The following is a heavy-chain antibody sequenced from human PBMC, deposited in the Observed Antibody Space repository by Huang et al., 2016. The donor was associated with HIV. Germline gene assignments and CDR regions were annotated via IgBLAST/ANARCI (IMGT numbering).Heavy chain of an antibody. J-gene: IGHJ3*01. CDR1: GYTFTNYD. CDR2: MNTKSGNV. D-gene: IGHD3-10*01. Sequence: QIQLAQSGAEVKKPGASVKVSCKASGYTFTNYDINWVRQASGQGIEWMGWMNTKSGNVGYTKKFHGRVAILRNSSINTSYLEVTSLTSEDTAVYYCARGFGINYNHEAFDVWGQGTMVTVSS. V-gene: IGHV1-8*01. CDR3: ARGFGINYNHEAFDV.